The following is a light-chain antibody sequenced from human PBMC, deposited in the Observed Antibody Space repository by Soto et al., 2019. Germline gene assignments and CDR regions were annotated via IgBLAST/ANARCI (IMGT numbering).Light chain of an antibody. V-gene: IGLV2-14*01. Sequence: QSALTQPASVSGSPGQSITISCTGTSNDVGRYNFVSWYQQHPGTAPKPMIFGVTNRPSGISDRFSGSKSGNTASLTISGLHAEDEADYYCSSYTTVGAWVFGGGTKLTVL. CDR3: SSYTTVGAWV. J-gene: IGLJ3*02. CDR1: SNDVGRYNF. CDR2: GVT.